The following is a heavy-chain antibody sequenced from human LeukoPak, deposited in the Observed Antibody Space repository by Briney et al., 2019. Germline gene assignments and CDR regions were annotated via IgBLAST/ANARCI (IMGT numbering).Heavy chain of an antibody. CDR3: ARLRYSTSYYYHGMDV. CDR1: GGSIRSYS. D-gene: IGHD3-9*01. V-gene: IGHV4-59*01. Sequence: SETLSLTCTVSGGSIRSYSWSWIRQPPGKGLEWIGYIYDSGNTNYNPSLKSRVTMSVETSRDQFSLKVSSVTAADTAVYYCARLRYSTSYYYHGMDVWGQGTTVTVSS. CDR2: IYDSGNT. J-gene: IGHJ6*02.